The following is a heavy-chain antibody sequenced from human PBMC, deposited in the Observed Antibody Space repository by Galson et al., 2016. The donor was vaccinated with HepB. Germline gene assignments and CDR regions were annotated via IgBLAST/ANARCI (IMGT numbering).Heavy chain of an antibody. D-gene: IGHD5-12*01. CDR1: GFTFSIYA. CDR3: ARDGGYSGYDAYGLDV. CDR2: IGTAGNT. Sequence: SLRLSCAASGFTFSIYAMHWVRQAPGRGLEWVSVIGTAGNTYYAASVKGRFTISREDAKNSLFLQMNSLTVGDTAVYYCARDGGYSGYDAYGLDVWGKGTTVTVSS. J-gene: IGHJ6*04. V-gene: IGHV3-13*01.